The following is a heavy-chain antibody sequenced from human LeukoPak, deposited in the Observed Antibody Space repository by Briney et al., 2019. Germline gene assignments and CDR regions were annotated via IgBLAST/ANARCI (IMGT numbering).Heavy chain of an antibody. D-gene: IGHD3-16*01. J-gene: IGHJ6*03. V-gene: IGHV3-11*04. CDR2: IKGIGPTT. CDR1: GFTFSGYY. Sequence: PGGSLRLSCAASGFTFSGYYMSRIRQAPGKGLEWVSTIKGIGPTTYYADSVKGRFTISRDNAKNSLFLQMSSLRADDTAIYYCARAGELRYMDVWGKGTAVTVSS. CDR3: ARAGELRYMDV.